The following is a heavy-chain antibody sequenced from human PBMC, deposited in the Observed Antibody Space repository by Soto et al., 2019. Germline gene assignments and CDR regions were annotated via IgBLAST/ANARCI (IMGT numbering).Heavy chain of an antibody. Sequence: SETLSLTCTFSGGSISSYYWSWIRQPAGKGLEWIGRIYTSGSTNYNPSLKSRVTMSVDTSKNQFSLKLSSVTAADTAVYYCARNVYGIVQYYFDYWGQGTLVTVSS. J-gene: IGHJ4*02. V-gene: IGHV4-4*07. D-gene: IGHD2-8*01. CDR2: IYTSGST. CDR3: ARNVYGIVQYYFDY. CDR1: GGSISSYY.